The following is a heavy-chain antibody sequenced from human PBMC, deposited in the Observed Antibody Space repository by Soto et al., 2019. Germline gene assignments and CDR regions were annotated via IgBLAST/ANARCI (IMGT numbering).Heavy chain of an antibody. Sequence: QVQLVESGGGLVKPGGSLRLSCAASGFTFSDYYISWLRQAPGKGLEWVSYISSSGSTIYYAASVKGRFTISRDNAKNSLYLQMNSLRAEDTAVYYCARSLGAGKYSSSWGYWGQGSLVTVSS. D-gene: IGHD6-13*01. CDR2: ISSSGSTI. V-gene: IGHV3-11*01. CDR3: ARSLGAGKYSSSWGY. CDR1: GFTFSDYY. J-gene: IGHJ4*02.